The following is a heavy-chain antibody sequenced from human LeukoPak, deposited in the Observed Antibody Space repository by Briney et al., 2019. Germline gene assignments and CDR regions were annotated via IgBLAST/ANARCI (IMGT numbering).Heavy chain of an antibody. D-gene: IGHD6-19*01. CDR3: ASVAGRWDY. CDR2: IIPILGIA. Sequence: GASVKVSCKASGGTFSSYAISWVRQAPGQGLEWMGRIIPILGIANYAQKFQGRVTITADKSTSTAYMELSSLRSEDTAVYYCASVAGRWDYWGQGNPGHRLL. J-gene: IGHJ4*02. V-gene: IGHV1-69*04. CDR1: GGTFSSYA.